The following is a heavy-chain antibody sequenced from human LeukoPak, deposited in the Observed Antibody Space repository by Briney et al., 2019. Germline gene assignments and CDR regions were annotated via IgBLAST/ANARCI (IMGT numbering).Heavy chain of an antibody. CDR3: ARHDLGSADY. CDR2: IHYTGAT. D-gene: IGHD3-16*01. V-gene: IGHV4-34*01. CDR1: GGSITGYY. Sequence: SETLSLTCAVYGGSITGYYWSWIRQPPGKGLEWVGEIHYTGATSYNPSLKSRATISIDTSKNQFSLKLSSVTAADTAVYYCARHDLGSADYWGQGTLVTVSS. J-gene: IGHJ4*02.